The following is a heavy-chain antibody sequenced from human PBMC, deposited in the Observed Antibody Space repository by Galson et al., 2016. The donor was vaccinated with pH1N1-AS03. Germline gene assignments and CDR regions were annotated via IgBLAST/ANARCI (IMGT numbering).Heavy chain of an antibody. Sequence: SLRLSCAASGFTVSAYEMNWVRQAPGKGLEWVAAIPWGGGSIYYADSVKGRFTISRDNAKNSLSLQMNSLRGEDTAVYYCARDLGGTSRCRGQGTLVTVSS. CDR1: GFTVSAYE. D-gene: IGHD3-16*01. J-gene: IGHJ4*02. V-gene: IGHV3-48*03. CDR3: ARDLGGTSRC. CDR2: IPWGGGSI.